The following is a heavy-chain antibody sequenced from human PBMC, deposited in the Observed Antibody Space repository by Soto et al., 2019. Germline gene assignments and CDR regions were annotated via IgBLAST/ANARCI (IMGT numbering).Heavy chain of an antibody. J-gene: IGHJ3*02. D-gene: IGHD6-13*01. V-gene: IGHV5-51*01. Sequence: PGESLKISCKGSGYSFTSYWIGWVRQMPGKGLEWMGIIYPGDSDTRYSPSFQGQVTISADKSISTAYLQWSSLKASDTAMYYCARYGYSSSWYVAFDIWGQGTMVTVSS. CDR3: ARYGYSSSWYVAFDI. CDR2: IYPGDSDT. CDR1: GYSFTSYW.